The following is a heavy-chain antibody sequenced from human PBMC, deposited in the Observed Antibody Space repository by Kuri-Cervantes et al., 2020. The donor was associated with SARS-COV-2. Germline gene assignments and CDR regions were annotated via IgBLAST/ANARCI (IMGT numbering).Heavy chain of an antibody. CDR2: VYYNGNT. CDR3: ARGGTTVPTSGAFDF. CDR1: GGSISSGGYY. D-gene: IGHD4-17*01. Sequence: LRLSCPVSGGSISSGGYYWSWVRQHPGRGPEWIGYVYYNGNTFYSPSLKSRVTMSIDTSRNQFSLRLSSVTAADTAVYYCARGGTTVPTSGAFDFWGQGTLVTVSS. J-gene: IGHJ3*01. V-gene: IGHV4-31*03.